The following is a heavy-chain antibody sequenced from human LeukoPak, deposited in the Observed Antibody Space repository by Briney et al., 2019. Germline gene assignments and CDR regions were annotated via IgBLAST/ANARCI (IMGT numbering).Heavy chain of an antibody. J-gene: IGHJ4*02. Sequence: PGGSLRLSCAASGFTFSSYSMNWVRQAPGKGLEWVSYISSSSSTIYYADSVKGRFTISRDNAKNSPYLQMNSLRAEDTAVYYCASGREYYYDSSGYRDDYWGQGTLVTVST. CDR3: ASGREYYYDSSGYRDDY. V-gene: IGHV3-48*01. CDR2: ISSSSSTI. CDR1: GFTFSSYS. D-gene: IGHD3-22*01.